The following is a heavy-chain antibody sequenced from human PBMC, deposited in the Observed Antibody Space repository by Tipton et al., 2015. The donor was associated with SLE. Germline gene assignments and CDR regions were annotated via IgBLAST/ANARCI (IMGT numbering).Heavy chain of an antibody. D-gene: IGHD6-6*01. J-gene: IGHJ6*03. V-gene: IGHV3-74*01. CDR3: ARGGRYSRSSGSDYYYYMDV. CDR2: IDNDGSST. Sequence: SLRLSCEASGFTFNTYWIYWVRQGPGKGLVWVSRIDNDGSSTYYADSVKGRFTLSRDNAKNTLYLQMNSLRAEDTGVYYCARGGRYSRSSGSDYYYYMDVWGIGTAVTVSS. CDR1: GFTFNTYW.